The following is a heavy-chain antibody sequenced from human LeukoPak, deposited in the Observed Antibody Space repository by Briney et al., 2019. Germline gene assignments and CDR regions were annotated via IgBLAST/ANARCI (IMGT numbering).Heavy chain of an antibody. CDR3: AKRIGYNYGHFDY. Sequence: GGSLRLSCATSGFTFSSYAMSWVRQVPGKGLGWVSAITDSGGSTIYTDSVKGRFTISRDNSKNTLYLQMNSLRTEDTAVYYCAKRIGYNYGHFDYWGQGTLVTVSS. V-gene: IGHV3-23*01. D-gene: IGHD5-18*01. J-gene: IGHJ4*02. CDR2: ITDSGGST. CDR1: GFTFSSYA.